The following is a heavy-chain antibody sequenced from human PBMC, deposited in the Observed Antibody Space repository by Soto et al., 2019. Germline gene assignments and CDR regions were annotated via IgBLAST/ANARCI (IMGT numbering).Heavy chain of an antibody. Sequence: GGSLRLSCTASGFSFRSYAMHWVRQAPGKGLEWVAVILYDGSNKHFADSVKGRFTVSRDNSNDTFYLQMDSLRAEDTAVYYCARELILGSLSVYYYHGMDVWGQGTTVTV. D-gene: IGHD3-9*01. J-gene: IGHJ6*02. V-gene: IGHV3-33*01. CDR3: ARELILGSLSVYYYHGMDV. CDR1: GFSFRSYA. CDR2: ILYDGSNK.